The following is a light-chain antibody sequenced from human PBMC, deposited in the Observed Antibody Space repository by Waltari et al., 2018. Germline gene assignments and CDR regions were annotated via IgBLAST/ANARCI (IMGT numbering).Light chain of an antibody. CDR3: QQGNSFPPT. Sequence: DIQLTQSPSSVSVSVGHTVTITCRASQGIATWLAWYQQKPGKAPKVLIYGASSLLTGVPSRFSGSGSGTEFTLTITGLQPEDFAAYFCQQGNSFPPTFGQGTRVEV. J-gene: IGKJ1*01. CDR2: GAS. V-gene: IGKV1-12*01. CDR1: QGIATW.